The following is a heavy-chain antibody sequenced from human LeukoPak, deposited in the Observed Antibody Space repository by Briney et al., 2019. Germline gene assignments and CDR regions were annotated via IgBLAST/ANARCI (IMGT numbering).Heavy chain of an antibody. Sequence: GGSLRLSCAASGFTFSSYAMSWVRQAPGKGLEWVSAISGSGGNTYYADSVKGRFTISRDNAKDSLYLQMDSLRAEDTAMYFCARGHYQLEVWGQGTTVTVSS. CDR2: ISGSGGNT. D-gene: IGHD1-26*01. J-gene: IGHJ6*02. V-gene: IGHV3-23*01. CDR1: GFTFSSYA. CDR3: ARGHYQLEV.